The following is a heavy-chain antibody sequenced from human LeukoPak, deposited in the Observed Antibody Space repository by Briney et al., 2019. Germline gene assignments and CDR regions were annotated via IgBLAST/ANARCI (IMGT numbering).Heavy chain of an antibody. Sequence: QTGGSLRLSCAASGFTFSSHAMSWVRQAPGKGLEWVSAISGSGGSTYYADSVKGRFTISRDNSKNTLYLQMNSLREEDTALYFCAKNGGGQCYSHLDSWGQGNLVTVSS. CDR1: GFTFSSHA. D-gene: IGHD2-21*01. J-gene: IGHJ4*02. CDR3: AKNGGGQCYSHLDS. V-gene: IGHV3-23*01. CDR2: ISGSGGST.